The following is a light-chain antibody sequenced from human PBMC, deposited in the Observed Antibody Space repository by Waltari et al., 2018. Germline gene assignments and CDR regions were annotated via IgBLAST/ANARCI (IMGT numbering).Light chain of an antibody. CDR1: GSNIGAGFD. CDR2: GNN. Sequence: QSVLTQPPSVSGAPGQRVTISCTGSGSNIGAGFDVHWYQQLPGTAPTLPVCGNNSRPSGVPDRFSASKSGTSASLAITGLQAEDEAEYYCQSYDSSLTGSWVFGGGTKLTVL. V-gene: IGLV1-40*01. CDR3: QSYDSSLTGSWV. J-gene: IGLJ3*02.